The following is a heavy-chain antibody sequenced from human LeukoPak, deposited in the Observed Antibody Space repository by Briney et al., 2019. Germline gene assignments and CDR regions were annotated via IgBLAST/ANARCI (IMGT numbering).Heavy chain of an antibody. J-gene: IGHJ4*02. V-gene: IGHV1-2*02. CDR3: ARATIVGTTKFWYFDY. CDR2: INPNSGGT. Sequence: ASVKVSCKASGYTFTGYYMHWVRQAPGQGLEWMGWINPNSGGTNSALKFQSRVTMTRDTSISTAYIELSGLRSEDTAVYYCARATIVGTTKFWYFDYWGQGILVSVSS. D-gene: IGHD1-26*01. CDR1: GYTFTGYY.